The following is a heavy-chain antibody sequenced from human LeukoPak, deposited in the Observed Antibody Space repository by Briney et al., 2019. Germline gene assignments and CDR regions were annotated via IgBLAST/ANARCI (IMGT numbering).Heavy chain of an antibody. Sequence: PGGSLRLSCAASGFTFSSYAMSWVRQAPGKGLEWVSAISGSGGGTNYADSVQGRFTISRDSPKNTLYLQMNSLRAEDTAVYFCAKRGVVIRVFLVGFHKEAYYFDSWGQGALVTVSS. CDR2: ISGSGGGT. D-gene: IGHD3-10*01. CDR3: AKRGVVIRVFLVGFHKEAYYFDS. CDR1: GFTFSSYA. J-gene: IGHJ4*02. V-gene: IGHV3-23*01.